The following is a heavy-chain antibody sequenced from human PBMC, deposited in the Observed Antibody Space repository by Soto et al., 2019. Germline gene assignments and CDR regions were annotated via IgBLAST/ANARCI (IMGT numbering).Heavy chain of an antibody. CDR3: ARDPTATLYYYYYYMDV. CDR1: GYTFTSYY. V-gene: IGHV1-46*03. CDR2: INPSGGST. J-gene: IGHJ6*03. Sequence: QVQLVQSGAEVKKPGASVKFSCKASGYTFTSYYMHWVRQAPGQGLEWMGIINPSGGSTSYAQKFQGRVTMTRDTSTSTVYMELSSLRSEDTAVYYCARDPTATLYYYYYYMDVWGKGTTVTVS.